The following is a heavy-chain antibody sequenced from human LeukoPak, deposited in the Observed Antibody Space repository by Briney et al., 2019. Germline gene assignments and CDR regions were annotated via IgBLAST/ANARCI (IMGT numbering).Heavy chain of an antibody. D-gene: IGHD3-10*01. Sequence: HPGGSLRLSCAASGFTFSSYWMSWVRQAPGKGLEWVANIKEDGSEKYYVDSVKGRFTISRDNAKNSLYLQMNSLRAEDTAVYYCARVPNTYYYGSGSYFDYWDQGTLVTVSS. CDR3: ARVPNTYYYGSGSYFDY. J-gene: IGHJ4*02. CDR2: IKEDGSEK. CDR1: GFTFSSYW. V-gene: IGHV3-7*01.